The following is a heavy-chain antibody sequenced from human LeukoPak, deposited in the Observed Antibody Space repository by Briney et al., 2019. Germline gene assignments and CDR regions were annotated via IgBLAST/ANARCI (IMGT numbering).Heavy chain of an antibody. CDR3: ATLPPYYYDSSGRNSY. CDR2: FDPEDGET. J-gene: IGHJ4*02. V-gene: IGHV1-24*01. CDR1: GYTLTELS. Sequence: ASVKVSCKVSGYTLTELSMHWVRQAPGKGLEWMGGFDPEDGETIYAQKFQGRVTMTEDTSTDTAYMELSSLRSEDTAVYYCATLPPYYYDSSGRNSYWGQGTLVTVSS. D-gene: IGHD3-22*01.